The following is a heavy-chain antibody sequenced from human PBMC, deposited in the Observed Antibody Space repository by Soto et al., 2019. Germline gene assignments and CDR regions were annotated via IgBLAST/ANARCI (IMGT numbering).Heavy chain of an antibody. D-gene: IGHD3-10*01. CDR3: ARGPGEDEAIDY. CDR2: IWHDGKNK. V-gene: IGHV3-33*01. J-gene: IGHJ4*02. CDR1: GFTFSNFG. Sequence: QVQVVECGGGVVQPGTSLRLSCAASGFTFSNFGMHWVRQAPGKGLEWVAVIWHDGKNKYYADSVEGRFTISRDNSKNTLNLQMNSLRAKDTAVYYCARGPGEDEAIDYWGQGTLVIVSS.